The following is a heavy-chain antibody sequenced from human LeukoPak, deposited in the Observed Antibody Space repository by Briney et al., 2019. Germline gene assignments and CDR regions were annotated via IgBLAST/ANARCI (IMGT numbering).Heavy chain of an antibody. CDR2: IIPIFGTA. CDR3: ARVVPDHWCDP. CDR1: GGTFSSYA. J-gene: IGHJ5*02. D-gene: IGHD1-14*01. Sequence: ASVTVSCKAPGGTFSSYAISWVRQAPGQGLEWMGGIIPIFGTANYAQKFQGRVTITTDESTSTAYMELSSLRSEDTAVYYCARVVPDHWCDPWGQGTLVTVSS. V-gene: IGHV1-69*05.